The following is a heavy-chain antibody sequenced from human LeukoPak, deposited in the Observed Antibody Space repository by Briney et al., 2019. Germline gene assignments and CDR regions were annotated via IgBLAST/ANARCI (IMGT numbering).Heavy chain of an antibody. J-gene: IGHJ4*02. Sequence: GASVKVSCKASGYTFTNYFMHWVRQAPGQGLEWMGTINPNDGSTFYAQNFQGRVTMTRDTSTSTFYMELSSLRSEDTAVYYCARAREYSGYHPIDYWGQGTLVTVSS. CDR3: ARAREYSGYHPIDY. CDR2: INPNDGST. CDR1: GYTFTNYF. V-gene: IGHV1-46*01. D-gene: IGHD5-12*01.